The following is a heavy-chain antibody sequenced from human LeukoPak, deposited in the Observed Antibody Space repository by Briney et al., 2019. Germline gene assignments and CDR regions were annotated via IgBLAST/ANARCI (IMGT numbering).Heavy chain of an antibody. CDR3: AKDCGLGSCHDAFDI. D-gene: IGHD3-16*01. CDR1: GFTFSSYA. Sequence: GGSLRLSCAACGFTFSSYAMSWVRQAPGKGLEWVTAISGSGGSTYYADSVKGRFTISRDNSKNTLYLQMNSLRAEDTAVYYCAKDCGLGSCHDAFDIWGQGTMVTVSS. CDR2: ISGSGGST. V-gene: IGHV3-23*01. J-gene: IGHJ3*02.